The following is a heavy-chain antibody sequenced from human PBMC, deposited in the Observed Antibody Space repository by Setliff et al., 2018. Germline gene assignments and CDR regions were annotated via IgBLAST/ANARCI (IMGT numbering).Heavy chain of an antibody. V-gene: IGHV1-69*05. CDR3: ATGQHSGSWTLDQ. CDR1: GGTFSSYG. D-gene: IGHD6-13*01. CDR2: TIPMFGTP. J-gene: IGHJ4*02. Sequence: EASVKVSCKASGGTFSSYGISWVRQAPGQGLEWLGGTIPMFGTPAYTQKFRDRVTIIRDTSATTAYVELHSLRSDDTAVYYCATGQHSGSWTLDQWGQGTLVTVSS.